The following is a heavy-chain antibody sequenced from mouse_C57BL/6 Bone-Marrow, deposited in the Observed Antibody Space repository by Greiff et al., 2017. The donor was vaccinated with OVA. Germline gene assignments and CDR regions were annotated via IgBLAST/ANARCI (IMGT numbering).Heavy chain of an antibody. CDR1: GYTFTSYT. D-gene: IGHD2-3*01. CDR2: INPSSGYT. J-gene: IGHJ2*01. CDR3: ARTSYGGYYCFDY. V-gene: IGHV1-4*01. Sequence: QVQLQQSGAELARPGASVKMSCKASGYTFTSYTMHWVKQRPGQGLEWIGYINPSSGYTKYNPKFKDQAPFTADKSSSTAYMQLSSLTSEDSAVYYCARTSYGGYYCFDYWGQGTTRTVSS.